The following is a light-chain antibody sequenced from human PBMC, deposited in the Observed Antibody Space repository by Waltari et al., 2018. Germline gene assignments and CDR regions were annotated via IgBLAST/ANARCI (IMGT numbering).Light chain of an antibody. CDR1: QGSGRS. CDR3: HQSSKLPIT. V-gene: IGKV6-21*02. CDR2: YAS. J-gene: IGKJ5*01. Sequence: TCRASQGSGRSLHWYQRKPGQSPNLLIKYASQSISGVASGFSGSGSGTDVTLTITSLEAEDAATYFCHQSSKLPITFGQGTRLEI.